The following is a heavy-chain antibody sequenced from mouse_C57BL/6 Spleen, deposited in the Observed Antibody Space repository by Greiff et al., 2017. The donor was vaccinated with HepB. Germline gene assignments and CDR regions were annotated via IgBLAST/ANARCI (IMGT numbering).Heavy chain of an antibody. Sequence: VQLQESGAELARPGASVKLSCKASGYTFTSYGISWVKQRTGQGLEWIGEIYPRSGNTYYNEKFKGKATLTADKSSSTAYMELRSLTSEDSAVYFCARSYYYGDYWGQGTLVTVSA. CDR3: ARSYYYGDY. CDR1: GYTFTSYG. J-gene: IGHJ3*01. V-gene: IGHV1-81*01. D-gene: IGHD1-1*01. CDR2: IYPRSGNT.